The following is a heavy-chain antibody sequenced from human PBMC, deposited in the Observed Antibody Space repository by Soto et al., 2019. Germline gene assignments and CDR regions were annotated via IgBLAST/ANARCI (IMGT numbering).Heavy chain of an antibody. J-gene: IGHJ5*02. V-gene: IGHV4-30-4*01. CDR3: ARVGGLVPAVANWFDP. CDR2: IYYSGST. Sequence: QVQLQESGPGLVKPSQTLSLTCTVSGGSISSGDYYWSWIRQPPGKGLEWIGYIYYSGSTYYNPSLKCQVTISVDTSKTLFSLRLSSVTAADTAVYYCARVGGLVPAVANWFDPWGQGTLVTVSS. D-gene: IGHD2-2*01. CDR1: GGSISSGDYY.